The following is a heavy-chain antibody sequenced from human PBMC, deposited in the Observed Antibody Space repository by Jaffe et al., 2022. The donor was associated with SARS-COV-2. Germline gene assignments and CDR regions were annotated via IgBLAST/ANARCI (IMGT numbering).Heavy chain of an antibody. CDR1: GFDFSFHW. Sequence: EVQLAESGGGLVQPGGSLRLSCAASGFDFSFHWMHWVRQGPGKGLVWVSRINSDGSSTTYADSVKGRFTISRDNAKNTLYLQLSSLREEDTAVYYCARLAYGSRHGFDLWGHGTLVSVSS. D-gene: IGHD3-10*01. J-gene: IGHJ4*01. CDR2: INSDGSST. CDR3: ARLAYGSRHGFDL. V-gene: IGHV3-74*03.